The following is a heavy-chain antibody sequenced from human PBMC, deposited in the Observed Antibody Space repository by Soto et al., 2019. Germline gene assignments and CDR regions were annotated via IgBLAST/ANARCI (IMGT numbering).Heavy chain of an antibody. V-gene: IGHV2-5*02. Sequence: QITLKESGPPLVQPTQTLTLTCTFSGFSLTTRGVGVSWIRQPPGKALECLALIYWDDDKRYSPSLQSRLSNTKDTPKNQVVLTMTNVDPVDTATYDCALIPNYYQYDWFDPWGQGTLFSVSS. D-gene: IGHD3-16*01. J-gene: IGHJ5*02. CDR1: GFSLTTRGVG. CDR3: ALIPNYYQYDWFDP. CDR2: IYWDDDK.